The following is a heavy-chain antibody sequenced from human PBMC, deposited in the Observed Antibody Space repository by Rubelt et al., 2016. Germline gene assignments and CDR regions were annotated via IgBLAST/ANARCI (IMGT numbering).Heavy chain of an antibody. Sequence: QVQLQQWGAGLLKPSETLSLTCAVYGGSFSGYYWSWIRQPPGKGLEWIGEINHSGSTNYNPSLKSRVTISVDTSKNQFSLQLNSVTPEDTAVYYCARGAAFRLDYWGQGTLVTVSS. J-gene: IGHJ4*02. V-gene: IGHV4-34*01. CDR1: GGSFSGYY. CDR3: ARGAAFRLDY. CDR2: INHSGST. D-gene: IGHD6-25*01.